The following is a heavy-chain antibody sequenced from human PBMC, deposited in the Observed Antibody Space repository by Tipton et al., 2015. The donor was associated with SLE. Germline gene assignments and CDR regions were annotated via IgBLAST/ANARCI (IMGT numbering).Heavy chain of an antibody. J-gene: IGHJ4*02. V-gene: IGHV4-61*05. D-gene: IGHD3-16*02. Sequence: TLSLTCTVSGDSISSSSYYWSWIRQSPEEGLEWIGYIYYNGNTNYNPSLKSRVTISVDTSKNQFSLKLSSVTAADTAVYYCARGYDYVWGSYRYAFDYWGQGTLVTVSS. CDR1: GDSISSSSYY. CDR2: IYYNGNT. CDR3: ARGYDYVWGSYRYAFDY.